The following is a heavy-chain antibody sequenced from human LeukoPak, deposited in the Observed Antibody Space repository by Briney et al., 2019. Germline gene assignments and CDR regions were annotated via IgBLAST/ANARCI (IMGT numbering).Heavy chain of an antibody. V-gene: IGHV3-23*01. CDR1: GFTFSSYA. CDR2: ISGSGGST. J-gene: IGHJ4*02. Sequence: GGSLRLSCAAPGFTFSSYAMSWVRQAPGKGLEWGSAISGSGGSTYYADSVKGRFTISRDNSKNTLYLQMNSLRPDDTAIYSCARQESRNYLYEGLDYWGQGNLVTVSS. D-gene: IGHD3-10*01. CDR3: ARQESRNYLYEGLDY.